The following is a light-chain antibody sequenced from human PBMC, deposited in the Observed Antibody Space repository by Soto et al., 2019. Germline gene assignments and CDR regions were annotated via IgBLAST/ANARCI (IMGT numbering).Light chain of an antibody. V-gene: IGKV3-11*01. Sequence: IVLTQSPAILSVSPGERATLSFMSSQSISLSLAWYQQKPGQAPRLLIYDASNRASGIPARFSGSGSGTDFTLTISSLEPEDFALYYCQQRSSWPRTFGQGTKVDIK. CDR2: DAS. CDR3: QQRSSWPRT. CDR1: QSISLS. J-gene: IGKJ1*01.